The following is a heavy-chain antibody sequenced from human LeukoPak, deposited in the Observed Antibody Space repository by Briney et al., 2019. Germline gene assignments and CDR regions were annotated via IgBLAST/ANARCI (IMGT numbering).Heavy chain of an antibody. CDR1: GFSFRSCW. V-gene: IGHV3-74*01. CDR3: ASLVGGYYPPVEAFDV. D-gene: IGHD3-3*01. J-gene: IGHJ3*01. CDR2: INGDGSTT. Sequence: PGGSLRLSCAASGFSFRSCWMHWVRQAPGKELVWVSRINGDGSTTNYADSVRGRFTISRDNAKNTLYLQMNRLRADDSAVYFCASLVGGYYPPVEAFDVWGQGTMVTVSS.